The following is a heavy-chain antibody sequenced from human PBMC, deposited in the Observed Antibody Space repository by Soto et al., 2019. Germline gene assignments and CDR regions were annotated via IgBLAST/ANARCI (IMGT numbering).Heavy chain of an antibody. D-gene: IGHD3-3*01. CDR1: GYTFTGHY. CDR2: INPHSGGT. J-gene: IGHJ5*02. V-gene: IGHV1-2*02. Sequence: ASVKVSCKASGYTFTGHYIHWLRQAPGQGLEYMGWINPHSGGTRYAPAFQGRVTMTRDTSINTAHMELNRLRPDDTAVYFCARDPQSLEFWNASLGWFDPWRQGTLVTVPP. CDR3: ARDPQSLEFWNASLGWFDP.